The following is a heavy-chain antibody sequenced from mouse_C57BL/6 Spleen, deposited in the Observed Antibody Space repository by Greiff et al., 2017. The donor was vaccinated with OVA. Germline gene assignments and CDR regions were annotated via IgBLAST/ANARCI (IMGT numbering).Heavy chain of an antibody. CDR3: ARSYYYGSHDY. Sequence: VQLQQSGAELVRPGTSVKVSCKASGYAFTNYLIEWVKQRPGQGLEWIGVINPGSGGTNYNEKFKGKATLTADKSSSTAYMQLSSLTSEDSAVYFCARSYYYGSHDYWGQGTTLTVSS. V-gene: IGHV1-54*01. D-gene: IGHD1-1*01. J-gene: IGHJ2*01. CDR2: INPGSGGT. CDR1: GYAFTNYL.